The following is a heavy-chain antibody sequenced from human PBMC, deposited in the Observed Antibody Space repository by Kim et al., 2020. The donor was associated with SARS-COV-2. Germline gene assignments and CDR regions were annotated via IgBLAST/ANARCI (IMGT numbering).Heavy chain of an antibody. CDR3: ARRIETPGSGLGIAVAGISDAFDI. Sequence: SQTLSLTCAISGDSVSSNSAAWNWIRQSPSRGLEWLGRTYYRSKWYNDYAVSVKSRITINPDTSKNQFSLQLNSVTPEDTAVYYCARRIETPGSGLGIAVAGISDAFDIWGQGTMVTVSS. D-gene: IGHD6-19*01. CDR2: TYYRSKWYN. V-gene: IGHV6-1*01. CDR1: GDSVSSNSAA. J-gene: IGHJ3*02.